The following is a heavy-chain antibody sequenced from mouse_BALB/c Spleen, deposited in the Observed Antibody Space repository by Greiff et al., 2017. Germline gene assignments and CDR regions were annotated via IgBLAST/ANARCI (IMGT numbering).Heavy chain of an antibody. Sequence: VQLQQSGAELAKPGASVKMSCKASGYTFTSYWMHWVKQRPGQGLEWIGYINPSTGYTEYNQKFKDKATLTADKSSSAAYMQLSSLTSEDSAVYYCAKEGDYYDYDGGYAMDYWGQGTSVTVSS. CDR1: GYTFTSYW. CDR3: AKEGDYYDYDGGYAMDY. CDR2: INPSTGYT. D-gene: IGHD2-4*01. J-gene: IGHJ4*01. V-gene: IGHV1-7*01.